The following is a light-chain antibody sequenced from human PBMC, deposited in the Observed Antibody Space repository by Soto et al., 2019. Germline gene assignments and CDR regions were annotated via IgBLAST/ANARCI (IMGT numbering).Light chain of an antibody. Sequence: EIVLTQSPGTLSLSPGERATLSCRASQSVSSSLAWYQQKTGQAPRPLISGASSRATGIPDRFSGSGSETDFTLTISRLEPEDFALYYCQQYGGSPITFGQGTRLEIK. CDR1: QSVSSS. CDR2: GAS. J-gene: IGKJ5*01. CDR3: QQYGGSPIT. V-gene: IGKV3-20*01.